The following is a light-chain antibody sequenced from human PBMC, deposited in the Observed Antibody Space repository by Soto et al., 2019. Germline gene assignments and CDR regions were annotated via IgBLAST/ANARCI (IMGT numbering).Light chain of an antibody. Sequence: EIVMSQSPATLSLSPRDRVTLSCRASQSVTNNLAWYQQKPGQAPRLLIYVASTRAPGIPARFSGSGSGTEFTLTISSLQSEDFAVYYCQQYNNWPITFGRGTRLE. V-gene: IGKV3-15*01. CDR2: VAS. CDR3: QQYNNWPIT. J-gene: IGKJ5*01. CDR1: QSVTNN.